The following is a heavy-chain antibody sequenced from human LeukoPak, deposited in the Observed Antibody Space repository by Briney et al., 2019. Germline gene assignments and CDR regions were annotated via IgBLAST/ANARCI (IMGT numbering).Heavy chain of an antibody. D-gene: IGHD3-22*01. CDR3: ARGDYYDKTFDY. Sequence: GGSLRLSCAASGFTFSSYDMHWVRQATGKGLEWVSAIGTAGDTYYPGSVKGRFTISRENAKNSWYLQMNSLRAGDTAVYYCARGDYYDKTFDYWGQGTLVTVSS. CDR2: IGTAGDT. J-gene: IGHJ4*02. V-gene: IGHV3-13*01. CDR1: GFTFSSYD.